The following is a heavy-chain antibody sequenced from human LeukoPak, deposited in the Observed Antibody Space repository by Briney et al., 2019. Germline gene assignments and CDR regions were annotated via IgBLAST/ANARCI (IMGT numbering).Heavy chain of an antibody. CDR2: IHPSGST. J-gene: IGHJ6*03. D-gene: IGHD5-18*01. CDR3: ARVGYSYVINDWSRTGLGAYPTKHYYHMDV. CDR1: GGSFSDYY. V-gene: IGHV4-34*01. Sequence: SETLSLTCAVYGGSFSDYYWGWIRQPPGKGLEWIGEIHPSGSTNYSPSLKSRVTISLDASKNQFSLKLSSVAAADTAVYFCARVGYSYVINDWSRTGLGAYPTKHYYHMDVWDKGTTVTVSS.